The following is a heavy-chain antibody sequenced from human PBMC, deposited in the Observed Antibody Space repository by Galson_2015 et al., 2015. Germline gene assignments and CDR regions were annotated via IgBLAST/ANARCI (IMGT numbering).Heavy chain of an antibody. J-gene: IGHJ4*02. D-gene: IGHD2/OR15-2a*01. V-gene: IGHV4-39*01. Sequence: SGNLSLPLPVSCGPLRRRSYYWGWVRQPPGKGVEWVGGIYYSGSTYYNPSLKSRVTISVDTSKNQFSLKLSSVTAADTAVYYCARLPFLNFFDYWGQGTLVTVSS. CDR1: CGPLRRRSYY. CDR2: IYYSGST. CDR3: ARLPFLNFFDY.